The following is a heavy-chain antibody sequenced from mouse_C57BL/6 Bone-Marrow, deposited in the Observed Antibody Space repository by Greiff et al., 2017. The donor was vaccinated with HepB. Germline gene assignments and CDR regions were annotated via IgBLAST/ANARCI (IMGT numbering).Heavy chain of an antibody. D-gene: IGHD2-2*01. CDR1: GFTFSNYW. J-gene: IGHJ2*01. Sequence: EVKLVESGGGLVQPGGSMKLSCVASGFTFSNYWMNWVRQSPEKGLEWVAQIRLKSDNYATHYAESVKGRFTISRDDSKSSVYLQMNNLRAEDTGIYYCTERGWVTTGYWGQGTTLTVSS. CDR3: TERGWVTTGY. V-gene: IGHV6-3*01. CDR2: IRLKSDNYAT.